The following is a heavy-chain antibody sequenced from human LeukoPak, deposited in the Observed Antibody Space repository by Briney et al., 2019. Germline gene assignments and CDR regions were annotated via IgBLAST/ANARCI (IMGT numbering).Heavy chain of an antibody. CDR2: ISGSGSST. CDR3: AKSCNSGNCYYNY. J-gene: IGHJ4*02. CDR1: GFTFSNCA. Sequence: GGSLRLSCAASGFTFSNCAMSWVRQAPEKGLEWVSGISGSGSSTYYADSVRGRFTISRDNSENTLSLQMNSLRADDTAIYYCAKSCNSGNCYYNYWGQGTLVTVSS. V-gene: IGHV3-23*01. D-gene: IGHD2/OR15-2a*01.